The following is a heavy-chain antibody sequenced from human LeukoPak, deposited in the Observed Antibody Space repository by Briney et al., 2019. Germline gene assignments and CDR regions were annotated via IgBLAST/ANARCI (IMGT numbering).Heavy chain of an antibody. D-gene: IGHD6-13*01. J-gene: IGHJ3*02. CDR1: GFTFGDYA. CDR2: IRSKAFGGTT. V-gene: IGHV3-49*04. CDR3: TRDWARIAAAGTAAFDI. Sequence: PGGSLRLSCTSYGFTFGDYAMSWVRQAPEKGLEWVGFIRSKAFGGTTEYAASVKGRFTISRDDSKSIAYLQMNSLKTEDTAVYYCTRDWARIAAAGTAAFDIWGQGTMVTVSS.